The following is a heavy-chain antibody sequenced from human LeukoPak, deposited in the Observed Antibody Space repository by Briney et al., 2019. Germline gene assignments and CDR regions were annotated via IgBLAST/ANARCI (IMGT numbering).Heavy chain of an antibody. V-gene: IGHV3-21*01. Sequence: GGSLRLSCAASGFPSSIYTMNWVRQAPGKGLEWVSSISGSSNDIYYADSVKGRFTISRDNAKNSLYLQMNSLRAEGTAVYYCATDYYCSGGSCYPPDWGQGTLVTVSS. CDR1: GFPSSIYT. D-gene: IGHD2-15*01. J-gene: IGHJ4*02. CDR3: ATDYYCSGGSCYPPD. CDR2: ISGSSNDI.